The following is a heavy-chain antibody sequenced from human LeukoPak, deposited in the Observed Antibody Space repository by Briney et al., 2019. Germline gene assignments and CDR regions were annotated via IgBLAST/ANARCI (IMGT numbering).Heavy chain of an antibody. V-gene: IGHV4-59*01. Sequence: SETLSLTCTVSGGSFSSSYWSWVRQPPGKGLEWIAYIYYTGNTNYNPSLKGRVTISLDTSKNQFSLKLSSVTAADTAVYYCARGTSGSYYGVWFDPWGQGTLITVSS. CDR1: GGSFSSSY. D-gene: IGHD1-26*01. J-gene: IGHJ5*02. CDR2: IYYTGNT. CDR3: ARGTSGSYYGVWFDP.